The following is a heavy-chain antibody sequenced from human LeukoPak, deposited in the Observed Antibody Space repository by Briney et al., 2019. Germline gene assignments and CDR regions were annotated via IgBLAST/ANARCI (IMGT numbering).Heavy chain of an antibody. V-gene: IGHV1-24*01. CDR1: GYTLTEIS. Sequence: ASVKVSCKGSGYTLTEISLHWVRQAPGKGLEWMGGFDREDGETMYAQKFQGRVTMTEDTSTDTAFMELSSLRSEDTAVYYCATVGYSYGAFDYWGQGTLVIVSS. CDR2: FDREDGET. J-gene: IGHJ4*02. CDR3: ATVGYSYGAFDY. D-gene: IGHD5-18*01.